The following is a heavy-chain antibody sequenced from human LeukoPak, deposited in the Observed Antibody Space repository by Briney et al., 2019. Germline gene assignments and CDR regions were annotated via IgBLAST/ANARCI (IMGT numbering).Heavy chain of an antibody. CDR2: IYYSGST. V-gene: IGHV4-39*01. J-gene: IGHJ5*02. CDR1: GGPISSSSYY. Sequence: PSETLSLTCTVSGGPISSSSYYWGWIRQPPGKGLEWIGSIYYSGSTYYTPSLKSRVTISVDTSKHQFSLKLSSVTAADTAVYYCARQRGREMATILSAFDPWGQGSLVTVSS. D-gene: IGHD5-24*01. CDR3: ARQRGREMATILSAFDP.